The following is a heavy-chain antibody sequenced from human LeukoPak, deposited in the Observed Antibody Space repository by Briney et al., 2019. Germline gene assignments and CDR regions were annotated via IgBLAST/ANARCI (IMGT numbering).Heavy chain of an antibody. V-gene: IGHV5-51*01. D-gene: IGHD1-26*01. CDR2: IYPGDSDT. CDR1: GYSFTTYW. Sequence: GESLKISCTGSGYSFTTYWIAWVRQMPGKGLEWMGIIYPGDSDTRCSPSFEGQVTISADKSINTAYLQWSSLKASNTAMYYCARRGSYYEFDSWGQGTLVTVSS. J-gene: IGHJ4*02. CDR3: ARRGSYYEFDS.